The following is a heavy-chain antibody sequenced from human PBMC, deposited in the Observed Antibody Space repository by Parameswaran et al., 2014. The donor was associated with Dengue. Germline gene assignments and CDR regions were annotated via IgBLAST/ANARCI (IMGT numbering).Heavy chain of an antibody. D-gene: IGHD6-19*01. CDR2: IYYSGST. V-gene: IGHV4-39*01. CDR1: GGSISSSSYY. Sequence: ASETLSLTCTVSGGSISSSSYYWGWIRQPPGKGLEWIGSIYYSGSTYYNPSLKSRVTISVDTSKNQFSLKLSSVTAADTAVYYCATTVADTDYWGQGTLVTVSS. J-gene: IGHJ4*02. CDR3: ATTVADTDY.